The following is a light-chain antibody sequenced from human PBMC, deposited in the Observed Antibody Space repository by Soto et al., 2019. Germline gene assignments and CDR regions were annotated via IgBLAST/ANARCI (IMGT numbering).Light chain of an antibody. CDR2: KAS. CDR1: QSISSW. Sequence: DIQMTQSPSTLSASVGDRVTITCRASQSISSWLAWYQQKPGKAPKLLIYKASSLESGVPSRFSGSGSWTEFTLTISSLQPDAFATYYCQQYNSFPTFGQGTKVEIK. J-gene: IGKJ1*01. V-gene: IGKV1-5*03. CDR3: QQYNSFPT.